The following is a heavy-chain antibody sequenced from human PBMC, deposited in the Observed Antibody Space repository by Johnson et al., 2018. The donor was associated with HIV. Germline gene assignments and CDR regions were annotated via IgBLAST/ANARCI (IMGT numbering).Heavy chain of an antibody. CDR1: GFTFSSYA. J-gene: IGHJ3*02. CDR2: ISYDGSNK. V-gene: IGHV3-30*04. CDR3: ATSMAAGHDAFDI. Sequence: QVQLVESGGGLVQPGGSLRLSCAASGFTFSSYAMHWVRQAPGKGLEWVAVISYDGSNKYYAASVKGRFTISRDNSKNTLFLQINSLGGEDTAIYYCATSMAAGHDAFDIWGQGTMVTVSS. D-gene: IGHD6-6*01.